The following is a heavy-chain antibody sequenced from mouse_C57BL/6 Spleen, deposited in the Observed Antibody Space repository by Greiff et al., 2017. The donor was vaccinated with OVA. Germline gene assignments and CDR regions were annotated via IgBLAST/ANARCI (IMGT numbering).Heavy chain of an antibody. CDR1: GYTFTSYW. V-gene: IGHV1-50*01. D-gene: IGHD2-5*01. Sequence: QVQLQQSGAELVKPGASVKLSCKASGYTFTSYWMQWVKQRPGQGLEWIGEIDPSDSYTNYNQKFKGKATLTVDTSSSTAYMQLSSLTSEDSAVYYCARWGYYSNYYAMDYWGQGTSVTVSS. CDR2: IDPSDSYT. CDR3: ARWGYYSNYYAMDY. J-gene: IGHJ4*01.